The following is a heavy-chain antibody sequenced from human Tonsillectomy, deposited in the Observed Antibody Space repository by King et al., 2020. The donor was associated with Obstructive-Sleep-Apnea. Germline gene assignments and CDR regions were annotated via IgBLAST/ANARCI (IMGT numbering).Heavy chain of an antibody. J-gene: IGHJ4*02. CDR3: ARSRDYGDHASDY. CDR1: GDSISSGVYS. V-gene: IGHV4-30-2*01. Sequence: LQLQESGSGLVKPSQTLSLTCAVSGDSISSGVYSWSWIRQPPGKGLEWIGYIYPSGSTSYKPSLRSRVTISVDRSKNQFSLRLTSVTAADTAVYYCARSRDYGDHASDYWGQGILVTVSS. CDR2: IYPSGST. D-gene: IGHD4-17*01.